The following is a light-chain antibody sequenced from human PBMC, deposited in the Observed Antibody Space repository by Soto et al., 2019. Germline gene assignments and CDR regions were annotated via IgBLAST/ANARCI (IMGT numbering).Light chain of an antibody. CDR1: QNIESN. CDR3: QQCNNWPPLT. CDR2: TAS. Sequence: EIVLPQSPGTLSLSPGESATLSCRASQNIESNLAWYQQKPGQSPRLLIYTASTRASGIPARFSGSGYGTEFTLTISSLQSEDSAVYYCQQCNNWPPLTFCGGTKVDI. V-gene: IGKV3-15*01. J-gene: IGKJ4*01.